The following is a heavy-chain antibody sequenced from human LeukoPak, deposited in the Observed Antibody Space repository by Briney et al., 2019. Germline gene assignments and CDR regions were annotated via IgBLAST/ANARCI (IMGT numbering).Heavy chain of an antibody. J-gene: IGHJ4*02. CDR3: ARGVARTYYSDTSGYAAADY. Sequence: SETLSLTCAVYGESFSGYYWSWIRQPPGKGLEWIGGINHSGSTNYNPSLKGRVTISVDTSKNQFSLKLSSVTAADTAVYYCARGVARTYYSDTSGYAAADYWGQGTLVTVSS. CDR1: GESFSGYY. D-gene: IGHD3-22*01. CDR2: INHSGST. V-gene: IGHV4-34*01.